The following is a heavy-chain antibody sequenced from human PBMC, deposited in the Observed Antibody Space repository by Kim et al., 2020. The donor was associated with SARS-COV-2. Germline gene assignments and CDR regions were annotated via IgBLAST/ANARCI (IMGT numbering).Heavy chain of an antibody. CDR1: GFTFSSYA. J-gene: IGHJ4*02. V-gene: IGHV3-30*04. CDR3: ARGAAAAPLCY. D-gene: IGHD6-13*01. Sequence: GGSLRLSCAASGFTFSSYAMHWVRQAPGKGLEWVAVISYDGSNKYYADSVKGRFTISRDNSKNTLYLQMNSLRAEDTAVYYCARGAAAAPLCYWGQGTLV. CDR2: ISYDGSNK.